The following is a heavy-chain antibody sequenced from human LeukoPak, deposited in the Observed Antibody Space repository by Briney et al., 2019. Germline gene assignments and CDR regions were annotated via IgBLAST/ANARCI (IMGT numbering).Heavy chain of an antibody. CDR1: GYTFTGYY. D-gene: IGHD5-12*01. V-gene: IGHV1-2*02. Sequence: GSVRVSCMASGYTFTGYYMRWVRQAPGEGLEWMGWINPNSGGTNYAQTLKGMVTITRETTIRTAYMEMSRLREDDTAVYYCARDGFGGGWLRLYYYYGMDVWGQGTTVTVSS. J-gene: IGHJ6*02. CDR2: INPNSGGT. CDR3: ARDGFGGGWLRLYYYYGMDV.